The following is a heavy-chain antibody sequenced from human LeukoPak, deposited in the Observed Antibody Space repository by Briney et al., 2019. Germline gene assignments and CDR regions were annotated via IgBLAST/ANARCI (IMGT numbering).Heavy chain of an antibody. CDR2: IKQDGSDK. D-gene: IGHD1-14*01. Sequence: GGSLRLSCAASGFTFTKYWMTWVRQAPGKGLEWVGNIKQDGSDKNCMDSVKGRFTISRDNTKNSVYLQMSSLRAEDTAVYYCAREVWGPEYWGQGTLVTVSS. V-gene: IGHV3-7*01. J-gene: IGHJ4*02. CDR1: GFTFTKYW. CDR3: AREVWGPEY.